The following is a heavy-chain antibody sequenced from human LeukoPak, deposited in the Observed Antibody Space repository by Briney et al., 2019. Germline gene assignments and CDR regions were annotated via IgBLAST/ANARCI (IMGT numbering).Heavy chain of an antibody. CDR1: GYSISSGYY. CDR2: IYHSGST. D-gene: IGHD3-3*01. V-gene: IGHV4-38-2*02. CDR3: ASTQNYDLHFDY. Sequence: PSETLSLTCTVSGYSISSGYYWGWIRQPPGKGLEWIGSIYHSGSTYYNPSLKSRVTISVDTSKNQFSLKLSSVTAADTAVYYCASTQNYDLHFDYWGQGILVTVSS. J-gene: IGHJ4*02.